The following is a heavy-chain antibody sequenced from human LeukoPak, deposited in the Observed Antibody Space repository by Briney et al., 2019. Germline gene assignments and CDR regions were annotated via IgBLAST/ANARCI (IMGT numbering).Heavy chain of an antibody. CDR2: ISAYNGNT. Sequence: GASVKVSCKASGYTFTSYGISWVRQAPGQGLEWMGWISAYNGNTNYAQKFQGRVTMTRDTSISTAYMELSRLRSDDTAVYYCARDYYDYVWGTPPGYPDYWGQGTLVTVSS. CDR1: GYTFTSYG. D-gene: IGHD3-16*01. J-gene: IGHJ4*02. CDR3: ARDYYDYVWGTPPGYPDY. V-gene: IGHV1-18*01.